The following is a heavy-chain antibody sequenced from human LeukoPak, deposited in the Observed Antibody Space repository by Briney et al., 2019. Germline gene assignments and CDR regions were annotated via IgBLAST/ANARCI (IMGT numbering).Heavy chain of an antibody. CDR3: ARDGSGGYYLRLPPDY. CDR1: GYTFTSYY. Sequence: ASVKVSCKASGYTFTSYYMHWVRQAPGQGLEWMGIINPSGGSTSYAQKFQGRVTMTRDTSTSTVYMELSSLRSEDTAVYYCARDGSGGYYLRLPPDYWGQGTLVTVSS. V-gene: IGHV1-46*01. J-gene: IGHJ4*02. D-gene: IGHD3-10*01. CDR2: INPSGGST.